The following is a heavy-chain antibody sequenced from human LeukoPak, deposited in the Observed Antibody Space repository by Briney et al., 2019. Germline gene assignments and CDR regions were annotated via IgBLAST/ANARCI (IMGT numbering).Heavy chain of an antibody. CDR1: GGSIGTYS. V-gene: IGHV4-59*01. CDR3: ARGVYIAAAQYAY. D-gene: IGHD6-13*01. J-gene: IGHJ4*02. Sequence: SETLSLTCTVSGGSIGTYSWNWIRQPPGKGLEWIGYIYYSGTTNYNPSLKSRVTISVGTSKNQFSLKLSSVTAADTAVYYCARGVYIAAAQYAYWGQGTLVTVSS. CDR2: IYYSGTT.